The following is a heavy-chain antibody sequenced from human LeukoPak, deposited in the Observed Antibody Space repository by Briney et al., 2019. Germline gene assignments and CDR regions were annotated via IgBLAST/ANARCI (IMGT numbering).Heavy chain of an antibody. D-gene: IGHD5-12*01. CDR1: GFTFSRYA. Sequence: GGSLRLSCAAPGFTFSRYAMSWVRQAPGKGLEWVSAISGSGGSTYYADSVKGRFTISRDNSKNTLYLQMNSLRAEDTAVYYCAKAGGYYYFDYWGQGTLVTVSS. V-gene: IGHV3-23*01. CDR3: AKAGGYYYFDY. CDR2: ISGSGGST. J-gene: IGHJ4*02.